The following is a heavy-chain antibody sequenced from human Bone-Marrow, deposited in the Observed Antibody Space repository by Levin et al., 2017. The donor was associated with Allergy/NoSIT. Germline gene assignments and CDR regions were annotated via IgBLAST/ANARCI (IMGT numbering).Heavy chain of an antibody. D-gene: IGHD6-19*01. V-gene: IGHV4-34*01. J-gene: IGHJ4*02. Sequence: PSETLSLTCAVSGGSFSGYYWSWIRQPPGKGLEWIGEASHSGSTTYNPSLGSRVTISLDTSKNQFSLKLSSVTAADTAVYYCARGGHNSVWFFDQWGQGTLVTVSS. CDR2: ASHSGST. CDR3: ARGGHNSVWFFDQ. CDR1: GGSFSGYY.